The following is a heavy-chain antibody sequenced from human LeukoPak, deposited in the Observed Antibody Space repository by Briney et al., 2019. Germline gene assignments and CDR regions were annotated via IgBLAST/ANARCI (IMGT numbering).Heavy chain of an antibody. CDR2: IYYSGST. Sequence: SETLSLTCTVSGGSISSYYWSWIRQPPGKGLEWIGYIYYSGSTNYNPSLKSRVTISVDTSKNQFSLKLSSVTAADTAVYYCARYYSSGWPFDYWGQGTLVTVSS. CDR1: GGSISSYY. D-gene: IGHD6-19*01. J-gene: IGHJ4*02. V-gene: IGHV4-59*01. CDR3: ARYYSSGWPFDY.